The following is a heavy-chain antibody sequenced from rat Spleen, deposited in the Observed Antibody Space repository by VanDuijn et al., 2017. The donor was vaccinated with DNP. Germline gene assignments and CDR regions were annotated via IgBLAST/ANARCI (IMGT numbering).Heavy chain of an antibody. CDR2: ITFDGRTT. Sequence: EVQLVESGGGLVQPGRALKLSCAASGFTFSDYNMAWVRQAPKKGLEWVTTITFDGRTTFYRDSVKGRFTISRDNAKSTLYLQMDSLRSEDTATYYCTTGQLLDYWGQGVMVTVSS. V-gene: IGHV5-7*01. CDR1: GFTFSDYN. CDR3: TTGQLLDY. J-gene: IGHJ2*01. D-gene: IGHD1-10*01.